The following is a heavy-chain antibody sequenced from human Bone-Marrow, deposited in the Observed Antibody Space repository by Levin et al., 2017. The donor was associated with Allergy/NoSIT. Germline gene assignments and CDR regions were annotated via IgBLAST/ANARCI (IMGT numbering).Heavy chain of an antibody. CDR1: GFMFNIYF. Sequence: PGGSLRLSCEASGFMFNIYFYHWVRRAPGKGLVWVSRINSDGRYTLYADSVKGRFTISRDNAKNTLYLQMNSLRVEDTAVYFCARGNHYYNYMDVWGKGTTVTVSS. CDR3: ARGNHYYNYMDV. V-gene: IGHV3-74*01. J-gene: IGHJ6*03. CDR2: INSDGRYT.